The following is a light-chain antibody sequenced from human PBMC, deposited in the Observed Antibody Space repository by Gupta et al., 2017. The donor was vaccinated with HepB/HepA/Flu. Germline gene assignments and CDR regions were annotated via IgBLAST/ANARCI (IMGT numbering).Light chain of an antibody. CDR1: RSLVHSDGNTH. Sequence: EVVMTQSPVSLPVPLGQPASISCRSSRSLVHSDGNTHLNWFQQRPGQSPRRLIYMVSKRDSGVPDRFSGSGSGTDFTLKISRVEAEDVGVYYCMQGTHWPRTFGQGTKVEIK. V-gene: IGKV2-30*02. CDR3: MQGTHWPRT. J-gene: IGKJ1*01. CDR2: MVS.